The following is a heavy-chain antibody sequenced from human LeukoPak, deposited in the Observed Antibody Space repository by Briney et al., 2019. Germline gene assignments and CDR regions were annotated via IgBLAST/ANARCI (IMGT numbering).Heavy chain of an antibody. D-gene: IGHD3-10*01. V-gene: IGHV3-7*03. Sequence: PGGSLRLSCAGSGFTFSSYWMTWVRQAPGKGLEWVANIKQDGSEKYYVDSVKGRFTISRDNAKNSLYLQMNSLRAEDTAVYYCAKLRLDYGSGSYYPTHAFDIWGQGTMVTVSS. CDR3: AKLRLDYGSGSYYPTHAFDI. CDR2: IKQDGSEK. CDR1: GFTFSSYW. J-gene: IGHJ3*02.